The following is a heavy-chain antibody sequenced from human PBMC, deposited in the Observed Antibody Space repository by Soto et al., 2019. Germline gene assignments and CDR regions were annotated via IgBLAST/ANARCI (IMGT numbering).Heavy chain of an antibody. D-gene: IGHD3-10*01. CDR3: VRDVSVSSGSFGGY. Sequence: QVQLVQSGAEVKKPGASVRVSCKASGYTFDSYGLNWVRQAPGQGLEWMGWISTHTGNTDYPQRFQGRVNMTTDKSTSTAFLDLRSLTSDDTAVYYCVRDVSVSSGSFGGYWGQGTLVSVSS. CDR2: ISTHTGNT. V-gene: IGHV1-18*01. J-gene: IGHJ4*02. CDR1: GYTFDSYG.